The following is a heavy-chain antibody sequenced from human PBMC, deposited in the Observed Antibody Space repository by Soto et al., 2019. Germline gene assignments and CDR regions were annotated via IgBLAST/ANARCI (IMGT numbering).Heavy chain of an antibody. CDR1: GFTFSSHG. Sequence: PGGSLRLSCVASGFTFSSHGMHWVRQAPGKGLEWVAVIWYDGSDKFYADSVKGRFTISRDSFKNTLFLQMNSLRAEDTAVYYCARGPPAVVVAADACDIWGQGTMVTVSS. CDR3: ARGPPAVVVAADACDI. D-gene: IGHD2-15*01. V-gene: IGHV3-33*01. J-gene: IGHJ3*02. CDR2: IWYDGSDK.